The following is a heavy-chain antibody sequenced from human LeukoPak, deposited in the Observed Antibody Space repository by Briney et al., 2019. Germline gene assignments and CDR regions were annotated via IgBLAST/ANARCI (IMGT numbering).Heavy chain of an antibody. J-gene: IGHJ4*02. CDR2: ISWNSGSI. CDR3: AKSPHYDFWSGYYYYFDY. Sequence: GGSLRLSCAASGFTFDDYAMHWVRQAPGKGLEWVSGISWNSGSIGYADSVKGRFTISRDNAKNSLYLQMNRLRAEDTALYYCAKSPHYDFWSGYYYYFDYWGQGTLVTVSS. D-gene: IGHD3-3*01. V-gene: IGHV3-9*01. CDR1: GFTFDDYA.